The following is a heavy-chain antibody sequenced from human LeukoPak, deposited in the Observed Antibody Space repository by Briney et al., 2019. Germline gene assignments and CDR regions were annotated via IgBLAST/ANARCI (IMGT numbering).Heavy chain of an antibody. CDR1: GYIFTHYY. J-gene: IGHJ4*02. D-gene: IGHD5-18*01. CDR3: ARGELGDQYNYGPY. V-gene: IGHV1-2*02. CDR2: INHHSGAT. Sequence: ASVQVSCQGSGYIFTHYYMYWVRPAPGQGLASMGWINHHSGATSYAQKFQGRLTVTSDNSINTLYMELNSLTYDDTAIYYGARGELGDQYNYGPYWGQGTLVTVSS.